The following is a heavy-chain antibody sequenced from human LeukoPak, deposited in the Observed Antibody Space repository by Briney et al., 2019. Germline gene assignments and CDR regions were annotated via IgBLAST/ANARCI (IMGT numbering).Heavy chain of an antibody. Sequence: GGSLRLSCAASGSTVNSNYMSWVRQAPGKGLEWVSVIYSGGSTFYADSVKGRFTISRDNSQNTLYLQMNSLRAEDTAVYYCAKDKEGDFGDHCDYWGQGTLVTVSS. V-gene: IGHV3-66*01. CDR3: AKDKEGDFGDHCDY. CDR2: IYSGGST. CDR1: GSTVNSNY. D-gene: IGHD4-17*01. J-gene: IGHJ4*02.